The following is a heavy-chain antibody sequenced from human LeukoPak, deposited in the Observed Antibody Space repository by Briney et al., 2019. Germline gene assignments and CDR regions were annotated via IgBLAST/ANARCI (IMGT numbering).Heavy chain of an antibody. V-gene: IGHV3-30*03. J-gene: IGHJ3*02. Sequence: PGRSLRLSCAASGFTFSSYGMHWVRQAPGKGLEWVAVISYDGSNKYYADSVKGRFTISRDNSKNTLYLQMNSLRGEDTAVYYCARVGDMEAFDIWGQGTRVTVSS. CDR2: ISYDGSNK. D-gene: IGHD3-16*01. CDR3: ARVGDMEAFDI. CDR1: GFTFSSYG.